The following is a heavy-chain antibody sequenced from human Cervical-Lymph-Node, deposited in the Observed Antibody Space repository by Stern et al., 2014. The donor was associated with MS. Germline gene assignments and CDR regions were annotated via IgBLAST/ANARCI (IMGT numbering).Heavy chain of an antibody. Sequence: VQLVESGAEVKKPGASVKVSCKASGDTFASYPIHWLRQAPGQGPVWMGIVNPTDGGTTYAPTLQGRVHMHRDTTTSTTYMALSSLKAEDTAMYFCANPLPYANWGQGTRVTVSS. J-gene: IGHJ1*01. CDR3: ANPLPYAN. D-gene: IGHD4-17*01. CDR1: GDTFASYP. V-gene: IGHV1-46*03. CDR2: VNPTDGGT.